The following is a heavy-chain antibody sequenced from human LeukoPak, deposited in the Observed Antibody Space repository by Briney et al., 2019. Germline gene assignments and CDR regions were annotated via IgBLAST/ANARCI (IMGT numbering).Heavy chain of an antibody. CDR1: GFTFNHAW. J-gene: IGHJ4*02. Sequence: GGSLRLSCAASGFTFNHAWMNWVRQAPGKGLEWVGRIKSKTDGATTEYAAPVKGRFTISRDDSKNTLYLQMNSLKPEDTAVYYCTTVGSSRYYYYFDYWGEGSLVTVS. V-gene: IGHV3-15*01. CDR3: TTVGSSRYYYYFDY. D-gene: IGHD3-22*01. CDR2: IKSKTDGATT.